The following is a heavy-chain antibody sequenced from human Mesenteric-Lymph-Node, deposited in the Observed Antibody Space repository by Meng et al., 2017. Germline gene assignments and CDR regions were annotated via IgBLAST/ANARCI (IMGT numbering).Heavy chain of an antibody. CDR3: ARGGHLNLWYSDI. CDR2: IKEDGSEK. J-gene: IGHJ2*01. CDR1: GFTFSTYW. V-gene: IGHV3-7*01. D-gene: IGHD1-1*01. Sequence: ESLKISCVASGFTFSTYWMTWVRQAPGKGPEWVASIKEDGSEKHFVGSVKGRFPISRDNRNTSVYLQMSNLRAEDTAVYHCARGGHLNLWYSDIWGRGTMVTVSS.